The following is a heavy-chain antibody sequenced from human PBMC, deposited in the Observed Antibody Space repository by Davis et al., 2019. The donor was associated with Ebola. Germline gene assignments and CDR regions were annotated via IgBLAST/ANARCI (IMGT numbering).Heavy chain of an antibody. CDR3: ARSSGSSDFDY. D-gene: IGHD6-25*01. CDR1: GYTFTSYD. Sequence: ASVKVSCKASGYTFTSYDINWVRQATGQGLEWMGWMNPNSGNTGYAQKFQGRVTITRDTSASTAYMELSSLRSEDTAVYYCARSSGSSDFDYWGQGTLVTVSS. V-gene: IGHV1-8*01. J-gene: IGHJ4*02. CDR2: MNPNSGNT.